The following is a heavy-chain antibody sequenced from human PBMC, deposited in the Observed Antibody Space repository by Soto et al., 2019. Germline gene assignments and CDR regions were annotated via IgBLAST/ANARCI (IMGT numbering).Heavy chain of an antibody. CDR3: AKVPRYCSGGSCYGGYFDD. CDR1: GFTFSSYA. CDR2: ISGSGGNT. V-gene: IGHV3-23*01. J-gene: IGHJ4*02. D-gene: IGHD2-15*01. Sequence: GGSLRLSCAASGFTFSSYAMSWVRQAPGKGLEWVSAISGSGGNTYYSDSVKGRFTISRDNSRNTLYLQMNSLRADDTAVYYCAKVPRYCSGGSCYGGYFDDWGQGTLVTVSS.